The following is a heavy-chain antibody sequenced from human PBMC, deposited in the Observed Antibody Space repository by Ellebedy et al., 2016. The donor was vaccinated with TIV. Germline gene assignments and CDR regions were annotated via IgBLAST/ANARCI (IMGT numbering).Heavy chain of an antibody. CDR3: ARIRGQFCDY. J-gene: IGHJ4*02. D-gene: IGHD6-25*01. CDR2: ISTSGGTI. Sequence: GGSLRLXCAASGFSFSGYSMNWVRQAPGEGPEWVSYISTSGGTIYYADSVKGRFTISRDNAGSSLYLQIDSLRADDTAVYYCARIRGQFCDYWGQGTLVTVSS. CDR1: GFSFSGYS. V-gene: IGHV3-48*01.